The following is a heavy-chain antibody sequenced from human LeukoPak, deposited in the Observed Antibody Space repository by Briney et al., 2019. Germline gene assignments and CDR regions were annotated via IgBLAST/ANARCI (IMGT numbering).Heavy chain of an antibody. CDR3: ARVKRLGLGFDY. CDR1: GFTVSSNY. CDR2: IYSGGST. J-gene: IGHJ4*02. V-gene: IGHV3-53*04. D-gene: IGHD3-16*01. Sequence: AGGSLRLSCAASGFTVSSNYMSWLRQAPGEGLEWVSVIYSGGSTYYADSVKGRFTISRRNSKNTLYLQMNSLRAEDTAVYYCARVKRLGLGFDYWGQGTLVTVSS.